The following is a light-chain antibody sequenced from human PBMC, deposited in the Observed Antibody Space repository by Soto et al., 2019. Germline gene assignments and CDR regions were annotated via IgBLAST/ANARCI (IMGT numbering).Light chain of an antibody. CDR2: GAS. J-gene: IGKJ3*01. Sequence: EIVMTQSPATLSVSPGERATLSCRASQSVSSNLAWYQQKPGQAPRLLIYGASTRATGIRARFSGSGSGTEFTLTISSLQSEDFAVYYCQQYNNWPRTFGPGTKVDFK. V-gene: IGKV3-15*01. CDR1: QSVSSN. CDR3: QQYNNWPRT.